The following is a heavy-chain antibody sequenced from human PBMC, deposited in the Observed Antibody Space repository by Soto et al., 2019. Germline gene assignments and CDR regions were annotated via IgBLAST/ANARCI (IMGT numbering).Heavy chain of an antibody. J-gene: IGHJ3*02. D-gene: IGHD3-9*01. CDR3: ASRILDYNAFDI. CDR2: INHSGST. V-gene: IGHV4-34*01. CDR1: GGSFSGYY. Sequence: PSETLSLTCAVYGGSFSGYYWSWIRQPPGKGLEWIGEINHSGSTNYNPSLKSRVTISVDTSKNQFSLKLSSVPAADTAVYYCASRILDYNAFDIWGQGTMVTVSS.